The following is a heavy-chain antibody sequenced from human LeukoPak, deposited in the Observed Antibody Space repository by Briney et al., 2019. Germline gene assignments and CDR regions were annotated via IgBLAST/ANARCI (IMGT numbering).Heavy chain of an antibody. CDR2: INSDGSST. Sequence: GGSLRLSCAISGFTFSSYWMHWVRRVPGKGLVWVSRINSDGSSTSYADSVKGRFTISRDNAENILYLQMNSLRAEDTAVYYCARGVLLPSDYSFDSSGPPNYWGQGTLVTVSS. CDR3: ARGVLLPSDYSFDSSGPPNY. CDR1: GFTFSSYW. J-gene: IGHJ4*02. D-gene: IGHD3-22*01. V-gene: IGHV3-74*01.